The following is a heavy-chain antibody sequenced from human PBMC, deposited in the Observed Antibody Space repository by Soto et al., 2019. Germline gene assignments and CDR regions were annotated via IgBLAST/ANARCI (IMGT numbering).Heavy chain of an antibody. CDR1: GGSVSSGSYY. V-gene: IGHV4-61*01. J-gene: IGHJ4*02. D-gene: IGHD5-18*01. CDR3: AVFGYSYGYFDDYFDY. CDR2: IYYSGST. Sequence: PSETLSLTCTVSGGSVSSGSYYWSWIRQPPGKGLEWIGYIYYSGSTNYNPSLKSRVTISVDTSKNQFSLKLSSVTAADTAVYYXAVFGYSYGYFDDYFDYWGQGTLVTVSS.